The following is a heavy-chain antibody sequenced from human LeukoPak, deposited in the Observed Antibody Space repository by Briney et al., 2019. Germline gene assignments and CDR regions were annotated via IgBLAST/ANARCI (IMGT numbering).Heavy chain of an antibody. Sequence: GGSLRLSSVVSGLTFSSYAMTWVRQAPGKGLEWVSAISGSGGSTYYADSVKGRFTISRDNSKNTLYLQMGSLRDEDTAVYYCAKDESAMDVWGQGTTVTVSS. J-gene: IGHJ6*02. V-gene: IGHV3-23*01. CDR3: AKDESAMDV. CDR1: GLTFSSYA. CDR2: ISGSGGST.